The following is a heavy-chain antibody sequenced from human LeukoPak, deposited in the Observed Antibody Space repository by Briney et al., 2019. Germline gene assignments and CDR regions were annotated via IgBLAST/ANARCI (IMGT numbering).Heavy chain of an antibody. Sequence: GGSLRLSCAASGFTFSNYGMHWVRQAPGKGLEWVAVISYDGSNKYYADSVKGRFTISRDNSKNTLYLQMNSLRAEDTAVYYCANSGQNNRYNWIYKSTGGRYYFDYWGQGTLVTVSS. V-gene: IGHV3-30*18. CDR3: ANSGQNNRYNWIYKSTGGRYYFDY. CDR2: ISYDGSNK. J-gene: IGHJ4*02. D-gene: IGHD1-7*01. CDR1: GFTFSNYG.